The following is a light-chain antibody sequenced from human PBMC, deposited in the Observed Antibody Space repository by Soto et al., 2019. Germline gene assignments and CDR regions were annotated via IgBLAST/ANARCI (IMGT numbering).Light chain of an antibody. V-gene: IGLV2-14*03. CDR1: SSDIGAYNY. CDR3: SSYTAISAFYV. Sequence: QSALTQPASVSGSPGQSITISCTGTSSDIGAYNYVSWYQHHPGTAPQLMIYDVSNRPSGVSNRFSGSKSGNTASLTISGLQADDEAEYYCSSYTAISAFYVFGTGTKLTVL. CDR2: DVS. J-gene: IGLJ1*01.